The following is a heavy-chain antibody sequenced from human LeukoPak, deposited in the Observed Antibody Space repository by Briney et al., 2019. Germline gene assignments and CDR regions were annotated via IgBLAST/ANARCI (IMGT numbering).Heavy chain of an antibody. D-gene: IGHD3-22*01. CDR3: ARDLYDSSGYFDY. V-gene: IGHV4-39*07. CDR1: GVSITSSSYY. J-gene: IGHJ4*02. CDR2: IYYSGST. Sequence: SETLSLTCTVSGVSITSSSYYWGWIRQPPGKGLEWIGSIYYSGSTYYNPSLKSRVTMSLDTSKNQFSLRLSSVTAADTAVYYCARDLYDSSGYFDYWGQGTLVTVSS.